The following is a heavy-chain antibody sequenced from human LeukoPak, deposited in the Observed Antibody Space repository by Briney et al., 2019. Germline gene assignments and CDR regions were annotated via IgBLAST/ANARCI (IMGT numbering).Heavy chain of an antibody. CDR1: GGSFSGYY. V-gene: IGHV4-34*01. CDR2: INHSGST. Sequence: SETLSLTCAVYGGSFSGYYWSWIRQPPGKGLEWIGEINHSGSTNYNPSLKSRVTISVDTSKNQFSLKLSSVTAADTAVYYCARGAQHQTRWAAAGHNWFDPWGQGTLVTVSS. J-gene: IGHJ5*02. CDR3: ARGAQHQTRWAAAGHNWFDP. D-gene: IGHD6-13*01.